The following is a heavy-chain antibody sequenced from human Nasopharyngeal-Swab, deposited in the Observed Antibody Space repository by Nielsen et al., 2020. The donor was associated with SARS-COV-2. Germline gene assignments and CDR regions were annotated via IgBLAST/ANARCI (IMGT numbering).Heavy chain of an antibody. CDR3: ARVGRDGYNWHYGIDV. CDR1: GFTFSSYE. V-gene: IGHV3-48*03. D-gene: IGHD5-24*01. J-gene: IGHJ6*02. CDR2: ISSSGSTI. Sequence: GESLKISCAASGFTFSSYEMNWVRQAPGKGLEWVSYISSSGSTIYYADSVKGRFTISRDNAKNSLYLQMNSLRAEDTAVYYCARVGRDGYNWHYGIDVWGQGTTVTVSS.